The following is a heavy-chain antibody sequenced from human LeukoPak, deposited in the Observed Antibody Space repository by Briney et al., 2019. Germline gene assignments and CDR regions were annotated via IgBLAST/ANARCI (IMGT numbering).Heavy chain of an antibody. CDR3: ARTRYCSSTSCPHFFDY. J-gene: IGHJ4*02. D-gene: IGHD2-2*01. V-gene: IGHV4-39*01. CDR2: IYYSGST. CDR1: GGSISSSSYY. Sequence: SETLSLTCTVSGGSISSSSYYWGWICQPPGKGLEWIGSIYYSGSTYYNPSLKGRVTISVDTSKNQFSLKLSSVTAADTAVYYCARTRYCSSTSCPHFFDYWGQGTLVTVSS.